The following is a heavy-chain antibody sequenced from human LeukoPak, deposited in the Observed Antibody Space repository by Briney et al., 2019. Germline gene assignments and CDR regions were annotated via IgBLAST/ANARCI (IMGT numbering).Heavy chain of an antibody. J-gene: IGHJ4*02. V-gene: IGHV1-2*02. Sequence: ASVNVSCKASGYTFTCYYMHWLRQAPGQGLEWMGWINPNCGGTNYAQKFQGRVTMTRDTSISTAYMELSRLRSDDTAVYYCARGRFTSRYSSSWYLYLDYWGQGTLVTVSS. D-gene: IGHD6-13*01. CDR1: GYTFTCYY. CDR3: ARGRFTSRYSSSWYLYLDY. CDR2: INPNCGGT.